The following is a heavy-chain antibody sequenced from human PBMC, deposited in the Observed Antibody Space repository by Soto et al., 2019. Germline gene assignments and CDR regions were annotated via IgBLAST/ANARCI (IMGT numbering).Heavy chain of an antibody. CDR3: ARPGKGYCSSTSCYTGDYYGMDA. J-gene: IGHJ6*02. V-gene: IGHV1-69*13. CDR1: GGTFSSYA. D-gene: IGHD2-2*02. Sequence: SVKVSCKASGGTFSSYAISWVRQAPGQGLEWMGGIIPIFGTANYAQKFQGRVTITADESTSTAYMELSSLRSEDTAVYYCARPGKGYCSSTSCYTGDYYGMDAWGQGTTVTVSS. CDR2: IIPIFGTA.